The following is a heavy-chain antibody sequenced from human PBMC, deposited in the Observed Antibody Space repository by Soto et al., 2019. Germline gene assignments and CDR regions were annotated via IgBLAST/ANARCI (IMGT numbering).Heavy chain of an antibody. D-gene: IGHD3-16*01. J-gene: IGHJ5*02. Sequence: QVQLQESGPGLVKPSGTLSLTCAVSGGSITSSNWWSWVRQLPGKGLEWIGEIYHSGSSKYNPSLKSRVTISVDKSKNQFSLKLSSMTAADSAVYYCASSADYIWESAWGQGTLVTVSS. CDR3: ASSADYIWESA. V-gene: IGHV4-4*02. CDR1: GGSITSSNW. CDR2: IYHSGSS.